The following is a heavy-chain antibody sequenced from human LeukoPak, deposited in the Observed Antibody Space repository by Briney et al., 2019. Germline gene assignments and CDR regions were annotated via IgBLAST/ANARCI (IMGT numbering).Heavy chain of an antibody. Sequence: PGGSLRLSCAASGFTLSSYEMTWVPEALGRGLECVSYISRGGGLTLYTDSLKRRFTISRDTAKNSLYLQMNNLRGEDPALYSGARDISSSTRAFDIWGQGTMVTVSS. CDR3: ARDISSSTRAFDI. V-gene: IGHV3-48*03. CDR1: GFTLSSYE. CDR2: ISRGGGLT. J-gene: IGHJ3*02. D-gene: IGHD2-15*01.